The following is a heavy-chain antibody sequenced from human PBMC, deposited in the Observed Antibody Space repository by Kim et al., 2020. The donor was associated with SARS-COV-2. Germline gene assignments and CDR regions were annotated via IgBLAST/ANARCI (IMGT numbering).Heavy chain of an antibody. CDR3: ASSLMDCGGGSCYSGRL. D-gene: IGHD2-15*01. CDR1: GFTFTNYA. J-gene: IGHJ4*02. CDR2: ISRGSSI. V-gene: IGHV3-21*01. Sequence: GGSLRLSCAASGFTFTNYAMNWVRQAPGRGLEWVSSISRGSSIFYADSVKGRFTISRDNAKNSLFLQMNSLRAEDTALYYCASSLMDCGGGSCYSGRLWGQGTLVTVSS.